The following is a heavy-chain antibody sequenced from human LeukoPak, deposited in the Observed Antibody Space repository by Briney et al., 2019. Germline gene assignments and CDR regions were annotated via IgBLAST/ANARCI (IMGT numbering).Heavy chain of an antibody. Sequence: GRSLRLSCAASGFTFSSYDMHWVRQATGKGLEWVSAIGTAGDTYYPGSVKGRFTISRENAKNSLYLQMNSLRAGDTAVYYCARGYSSGWYYYYGMDVWGQGTTVTVSS. D-gene: IGHD6-19*01. CDR1: GFTFSSYD. J-gene: IGHJ6*02. CDR3: ARGYSSGWYYYYGMDV. CDR2: IGTAGDT. V-gene: IGHV3-13*01.